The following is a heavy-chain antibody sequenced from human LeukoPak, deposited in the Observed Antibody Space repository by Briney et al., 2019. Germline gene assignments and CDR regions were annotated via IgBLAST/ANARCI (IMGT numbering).Heavy chain of an antibody. Sequence: SQTLSLTCAISGDSVSSNSATWNWNRQSPSRGLEWLGRTYYRSKWYNDYAVSVKSRITINPDTSKNQFSLQLNSVTPEDTAVYYCTRAGSYGYYWYFDLWGRGTLVTVSS. J-gene: IGHJ2*01. D-gene: IGHD5-18*01. CDR3: TRAGSYGYYWYFDL. V-gene: IGHV6-1*01. CDR2: TYYRSKWYN. CDR1: GDSVSSNSAT.